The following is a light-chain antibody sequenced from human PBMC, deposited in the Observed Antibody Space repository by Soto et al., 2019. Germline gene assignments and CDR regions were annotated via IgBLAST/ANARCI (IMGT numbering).Light chain of an antibody. V-gene: IGKV1-39*01. CDR1: ESISRQ. J-gene: IGKJ5*01. Sequence: DIQMTQSPSSLSASVGDRVTITCRASESISRQLNWYQQKPGKAPNLLIYAASTLQNGVPSRFSGSGSGTDFTLTISSLQPEDFATYYCQQSYSTLSISFGQGTRLEIK. CDR2: AAS. CDR3: QQSYSTLSIS.